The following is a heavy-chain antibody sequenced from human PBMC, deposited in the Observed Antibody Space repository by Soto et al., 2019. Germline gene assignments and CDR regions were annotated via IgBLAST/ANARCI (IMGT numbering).Heavy chain of an antibody. CDR3: TSHRYCSGGSCDYYYYMDV. J-gene: IGHJ6*03. D-gene: IGHD2-15*01. CDR1: GFTFSGSA. V-gene: IGHV3-73*01. CDR2: IRSKANSYAT. Sequence: PGGSLRLSCAASGFTFSGSAMHWVRQASGKGLEWVGRIRSKANSYATAYAASVKGRFTISRDDSKNTAFLQMNSLKTEDTAVYYCTSHRYCSGGSCDYYYYMDVWGKGTTLTVSS.